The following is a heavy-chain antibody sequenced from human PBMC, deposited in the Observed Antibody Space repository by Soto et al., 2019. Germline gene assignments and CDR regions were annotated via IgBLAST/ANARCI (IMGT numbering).Heavy chain of an antibody. CDR2: IIPVLVTP. Sequence: QVLLVQSSAEVKKPGSSVKVSCKASGGTFTSTAFSWVRQAPGQGLEWMGGIIPVLVTPNYAQKFQARLTVTADASTTTAHVELSSLRSDDTAVYYCAASAGLDHLLNYYGLNVWGQGTTVTVSS. V-gene: IGHV1-69*01. CDR3: AASAGLDHLLNYYGLNV. J-gene: IGHJ6*02. CDR1: GGTFTSTA. D-gene: IGHD6-13*01.